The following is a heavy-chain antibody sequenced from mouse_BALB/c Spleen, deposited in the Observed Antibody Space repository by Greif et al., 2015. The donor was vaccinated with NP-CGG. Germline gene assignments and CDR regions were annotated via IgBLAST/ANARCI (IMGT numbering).Heavy chain of an antibody. CDR2: ISYSGST. CDR3: ARSPYGNYAMDY. Sequence: VHVKQSGPSLVKPSQTLSLTCSVTSDSITSGYWNWIRKFPGNKLEYMGYISYSGSTYYNPSLKSRISITRDTSKNQYYLQLNSVTTEDTATYYCARSPYGNYAMDYWGQGTSVTVSS. D-gene: IGHD2-1*01. V-gene: IGHV3-8*02. CDR1: SDSITSGY. J-gene: IGHJ4*01.